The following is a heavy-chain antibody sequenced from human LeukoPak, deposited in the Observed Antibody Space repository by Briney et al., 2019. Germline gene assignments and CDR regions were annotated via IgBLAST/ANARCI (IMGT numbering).Heavy chain of an antibody. D-gene: IGHD3-22*01. CDR1: GYTFTSYD. CDR3: ARARWLDYYDNQYYFDY. Sequence: ASVKVSCKASGYTFTSYDINWVRQATGQGLEWMGWMNPNSGNTGYAQKFQGRVTMTRNTSISTAYMELSSLRSEDTAVYYCARARWLDYYDNQYYFDYWGQGTLVTVSS. CDR2: MNPNSGNT. J-gene: IGHJ4*02. V-gene: IGHV1-8*01.